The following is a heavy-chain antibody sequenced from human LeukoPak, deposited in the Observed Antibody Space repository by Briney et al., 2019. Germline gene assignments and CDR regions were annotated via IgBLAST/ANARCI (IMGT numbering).Heavy chain of an antibody. CDR3: AKDDDWGRFNH. Sequence: GGSLRLSCAASGFTFINAWMAWVRQAPGKVLEWVSGISPRGDITYYKDSVRGRFTISRDNFKNTVSLQLNSLRAEDTAMYYCAKDDDWGRFNHWGQGTLVTVSS. V-gene: IGHV3-23*01. CDR1: GFTFINAW. J-gene: IGHJ1*01. D-gene: IGHD3-16*01. CDR2: ISPRGDIT.